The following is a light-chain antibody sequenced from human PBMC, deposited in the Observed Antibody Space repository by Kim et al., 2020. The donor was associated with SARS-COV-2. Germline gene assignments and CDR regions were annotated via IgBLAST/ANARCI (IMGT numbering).Light chain of an antibody. J-gene: IGLJ3*02. V-gene: IGLV1-36*01. CDR1: SSNIGNND. CDR2: FDD. CDR3: AAWDDTLNGPL. Sequence: QSVLTQPPSVSGAPGQRVTISCSGGSSNIGNNDVNWYRQFPGKAPKLLIYFDDLLPSGISDRFSGSKSGTSASLAISGLQSEDEADYYCAAWDDTLNGPLFGGGTQLTVL.